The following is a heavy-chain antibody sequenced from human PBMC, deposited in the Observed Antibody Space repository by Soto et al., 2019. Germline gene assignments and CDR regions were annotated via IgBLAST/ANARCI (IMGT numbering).Heavy chain of an antibody. V-gene: IGHV1-3*01. CDR1: GYTFTSYA. D-gene: IGHD6-19*01. CDR3: ARDRYSSGWYSDAFDI. J-gene: IGHJ3*02. CDR2: INAGNGNT. Sequence: ASVKVSCKASGYTFTSYAMHWVRQAPGQRLEWMGWINAGNGNTKYSQKFQGRVTITRDTSASTAYMELSSLRSEDTAVYYCARDRYSSGWYSDAFDIWGQGTMVTVSS.